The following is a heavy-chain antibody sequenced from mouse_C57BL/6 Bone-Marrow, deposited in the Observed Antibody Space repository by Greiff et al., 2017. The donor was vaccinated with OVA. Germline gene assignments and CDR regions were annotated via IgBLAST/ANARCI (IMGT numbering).Heavy chain of an antibody. J-gene: IGHJ2*01. CDR2: ISYDGSN. D-gene: IGHD2-2*01. V-gene: IGHV3-6*01. CDR1: GYSITSGYY. Sequence: EVKLQESGPGLVKPSQSLSLTCSVTGYSITSGYYWNWIRQFPGNKLEWMGYISYDGSNNYNPSLKNRISITRDTSKNQFFLKLNSVTTEDTATYYCARDGGMVTTKGDFDYWGQGTTLTVSS. CDR3: ARDGGMVTTKGDFDY.